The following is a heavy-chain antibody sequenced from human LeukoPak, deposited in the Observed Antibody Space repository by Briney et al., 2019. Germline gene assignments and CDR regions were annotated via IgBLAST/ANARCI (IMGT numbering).Heavy chain of an antibody. V-gene: IGHV1-18*01. CDR1: GYTFTSYG. Sequence: EASVKVSCKASGYTFTSYGISWVRQALGQGLEWMGWISAYNGNTNYAQKLQGRVTMTTDTSTTTAYMELRSLRSDDTAVYYCARIEKGYSSSSDTPYYYYMDVWGKGTTVTVSS. D-gene: IGHD6-6*01. J-gene: IGHJ6*03. CDR2: ISAYNGNT. CDR3: ARIEKGYSSSSDTPYYYYMDV.